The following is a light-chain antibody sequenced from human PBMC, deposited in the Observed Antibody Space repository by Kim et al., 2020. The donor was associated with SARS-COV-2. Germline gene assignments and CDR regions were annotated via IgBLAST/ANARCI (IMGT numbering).Light chain of an antibody. Sequence: DIQMTQSPSSVSASVGDRVTITCRASQDINTRLAWYQQRPGMVPKLLIDGASSLQSGVPSRFSGSGSGTDFTLTIWSLQPEDFATYYCQQANNFPWTFGQGTKVEI. V-gene: IGKV1-12*01. J-gene: IGKJ1*01. CDR3: QQANNFPWT. CDR2: GAS. CDR1: QDINTR.